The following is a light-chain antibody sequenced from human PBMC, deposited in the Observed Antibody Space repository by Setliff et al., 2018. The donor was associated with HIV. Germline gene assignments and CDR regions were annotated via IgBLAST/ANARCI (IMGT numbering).Light chain of an antibody. V-gene: IGLV2-8*01. CDR2: EIT. CDR1: SSDVGDYNY. CDR3: CSYTSSNSYV. J-gene: IGLJ1*01. Sequence: ALAQPPSASGSPGQSVTISCTGTSSDVGDYNYVSWYQQHPGKAPKLMIYEITRRPSGVPDRFSGSKSGNTASLTVSGLQAEDEADYYCCSYTSSNSYVFGTGTKVT.